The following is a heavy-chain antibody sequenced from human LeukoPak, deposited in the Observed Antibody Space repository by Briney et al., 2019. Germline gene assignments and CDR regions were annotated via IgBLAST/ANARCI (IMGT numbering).Heavy chain of an antibody. CDR3: ARSYCSGGSCYVSDY. Sequence: ASVKVSCKASGYTFTGYYMHWVRQAPGQGLEWMGRINPNSGGTNYAQKFQGRVTMTRETSISTAYMELSRLRSDDTAVYYCARSYCSGGSCYVSDYWGQGTLVTVSS. CDR1: GYTFTGYY. J-gene: IGHJ4*02. V-gene: IGHV1-2*06. D-gene: IGHD2-15*01. CDR2: INPNSGGT.